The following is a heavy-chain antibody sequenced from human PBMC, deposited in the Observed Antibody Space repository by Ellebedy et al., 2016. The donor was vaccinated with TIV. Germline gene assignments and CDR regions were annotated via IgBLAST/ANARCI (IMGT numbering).Heavy chain of an antibody. CDR1: GYSFDSYW. V-gene: IGHV5-10-1*01. D-gene: IGHD2-15*01. Sequence: GESLKISCKGSGYSFDSYWIDWVRQMPGKGLEWVGRIDPRDSYSHYSPSFQGRITISVEPSMSTAYLQWSSLKASDTAMYYCARRSHRSWHWYYDLWGQGNLVTVSS. J-gene: IGHJ5*02. CDR3: ARRSHRSWHWYYDL. CDR2: IDPRDSYS.